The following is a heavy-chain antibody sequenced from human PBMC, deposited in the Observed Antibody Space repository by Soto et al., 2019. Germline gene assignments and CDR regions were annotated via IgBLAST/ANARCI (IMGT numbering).Heavy chain of an antibody. CDR2: MNPNSGNT. J-gene: IGHJ4*02. Sequence: ASVKVSCKASGYTFTSYDINWVRQATGQGLEWMGWMNPNSGNTGYAQKFQGRVTMTRNTSISTAYMELSSLRSEDTAVYYCARSRPCYGDYGNFAFWGQGTLVTVSS. CDR3: ARSRPCYGDYGNFAF. V-gene: IGHV1-8*01. CDR1: GYTFTSYD. D-gene: IGHD4-17*01.